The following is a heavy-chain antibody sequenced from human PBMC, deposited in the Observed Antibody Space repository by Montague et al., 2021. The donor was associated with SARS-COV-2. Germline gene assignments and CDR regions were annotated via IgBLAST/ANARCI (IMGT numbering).Heavy chain of an antibody. J-gene: IGHJ2*01. V-gene: IGHV4-39*01. CDR1: GDSISGGIYY. Sequence: SETLPLTCTVSGDSISGGIYYWGWVREPPGKGLVWIGSINYSGKTYYTPSRKSRVTISVDTSKNQFSLKLTSATAADTAVCYCARRAQRQLSWFFDLWGRGTLVTVSS. D-gene: IGHD6-25*01. CDR2: INYSGKT. CDR3: ARRAQRQLSWFFDL.